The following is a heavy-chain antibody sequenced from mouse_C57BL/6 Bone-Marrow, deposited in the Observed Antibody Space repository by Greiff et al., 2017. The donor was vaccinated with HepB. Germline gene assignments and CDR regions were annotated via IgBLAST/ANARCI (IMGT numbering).Heavy chain of an antibody. Sequence: EVQLQQSGPGLVKPSQSLSLTCSVTGYSITSGYYWNWIRQFPGNKLEWMGYISYDGSNNYNPSLKNRISITRDTSKNQFFLKLNSVTTEDTATYYCARDTIYQPGGFAYWGQGTLVTVSA. CDR2: ISYDGSN. CDR3: ARDTIYQPGGFAY. CDR1: GYSITSGYY. D-gene: IGHD1-3*01. V-gene: IGHV3-6*01. J-gene: IGHJ3*01.